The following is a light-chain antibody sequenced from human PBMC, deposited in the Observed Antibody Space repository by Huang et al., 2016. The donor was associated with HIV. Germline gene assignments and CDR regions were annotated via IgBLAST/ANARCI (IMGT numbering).Light chain of an antibody. J-gene: IGKJ1*01. V-gene: IGKV3-15*01. CDR3: QQYNNWPPWT. CDR1: QSVTSN. CDR2: GTS. Sequence: EIVMTQSPATLSVSPGERATLSCRASQSVTSNSAWYQQKHGQAPRLRIYGTSTRATGIQARFSGSGSGTEFTLTIHSLQSEDFAVYYCQQYNNWPPWTFGQGTKVEIK.